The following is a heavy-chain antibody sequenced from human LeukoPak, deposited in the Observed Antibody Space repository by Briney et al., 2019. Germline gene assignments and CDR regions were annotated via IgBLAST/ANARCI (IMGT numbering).Heavy chain of an antibody. CDR3: ARVYSSGWYGAFDI. V-gene: IGHV1-8*03. CDR2: MNPNSGNT. J-gene: IGHJ3*02. D-gene: IGHD6-19*01. Sequence: ASVKVSCKASGYTLTNYDINWVREATGQGLEWMGWMNPNSGNTGYAQKFQGRVTITRNTSISTAYMELSSLRSEDTAVYYCARVYSSGWYGAFDIWGQGTMVTVSS. CDR1: GYTLTNYD.